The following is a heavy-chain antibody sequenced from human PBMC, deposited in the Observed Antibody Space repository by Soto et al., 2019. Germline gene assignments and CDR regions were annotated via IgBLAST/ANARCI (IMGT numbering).Heavy chain of an antibody. D-gene: IGHD3-9*01. J-gene: IGHJ5*02. CDR1: GGSISNYY. V-gene: IGHV4-59*01. CDR3: VRDYLLTGFDP. Sequence: KPSETLSLTCTVSGGSISNYYWIWVRQPPGKGLEWIGYVYYSGSTNYNPSLESRVTISIDASKNQFSLKMKSVTAADTAVYYCVRDYLLTGFDPWGQGALVTVSS. CDR2: VYYSGST.